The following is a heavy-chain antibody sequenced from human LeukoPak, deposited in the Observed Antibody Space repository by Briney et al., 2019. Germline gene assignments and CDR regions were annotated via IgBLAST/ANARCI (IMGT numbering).Heavy chain of an antibody. Sequence: GASVKVSCKASGYTFTGYYMHWVRQAPGQGLEWMGWINPNSGGTNYAQKFQGRVTMTRDTSISTAYMELSRLRSDDTAVYYCARITDYYGSGSYLFDYWGQGTLVTVSS. J-gene: IGHJ4*02. D-gene: IGHD3-10*01. CDR1: GYTFTGYY. CDR3: ARITDYYGSGSYLFDY. V-gene: IGHV1-2*02. CDR2: INPNSGGT.